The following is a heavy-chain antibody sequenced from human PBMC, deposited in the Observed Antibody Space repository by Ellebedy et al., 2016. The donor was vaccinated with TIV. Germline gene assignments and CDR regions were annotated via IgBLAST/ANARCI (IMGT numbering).Heavy chain of an antibody. V-gene: IGHV3-64D*06. D-gene: IGHD5-24*01. J-gene: IGHJ6*02. Sequence: GESLKISXSASGFTFSDYAMHWVRQAPGKGLAYVSAISSNGGSTYYADSVKGRFTISRDNSKNTLYLQMSSLRAEDTAVFYCVKGDRYYYYYYGMDVWGQGTTVTVSS. CDR3: VKGDRYYYYYYGMDV. CDR1: GFTFSDYA. CDR2: ISSNGGST.